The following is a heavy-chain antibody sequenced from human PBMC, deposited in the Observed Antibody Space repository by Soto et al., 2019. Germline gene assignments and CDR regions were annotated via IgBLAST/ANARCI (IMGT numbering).Heavy chain of an antibody. Sequence: ASVKVSCKASGYTFTSYGISWVRQAPGQGLEWMGWISAYNGNTNYAQKLQGRVTMTTDTSTSTAYMELRSLRSDDTAVYYCARDTGYCSGGSCYWYYYGMAVWVQGTTVTVSS. D-gene: IGHD2-15*01. CDR2: ISAYNGNT. CDR3: ARDTGYCSGGSCYWYYYGMAV. J-gene: IGHJ6*02. CDR1: GYTFTSYG. V-gene: IGHV1-18*01.